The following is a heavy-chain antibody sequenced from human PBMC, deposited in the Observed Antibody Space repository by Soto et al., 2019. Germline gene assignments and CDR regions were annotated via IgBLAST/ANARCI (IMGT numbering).Heavy chain of an antibody. D-gene: IGHD6-13*01. Sequence: SETLSLTCAGYGGSFSGYYWSWIRQPPGKGLEWIGEINHSGSTNYNPSLKSRVTISVDTSKNQFSLKLSSVTAADTAVYYCARGVRYSTIDYWGQGTLVTVSS. CDR2: INHSGST. CDR1: GGSFSGYY. J-gene: IGHJ4*02. V-gene: IGHV4-34*01. CDR3: ARGVRYSTIDY.